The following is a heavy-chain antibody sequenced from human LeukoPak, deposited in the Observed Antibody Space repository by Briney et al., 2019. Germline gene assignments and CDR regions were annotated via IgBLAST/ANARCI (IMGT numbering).Heavy chain of an antibody. D-gene: IGHD3-10*01. J-gene: IGHJ4*02. CDR2: IYHSGST. V-gene: IGHV4-38-2*02. CDR3: ARCGYYGSGSYYFDY. CDR1: GGSISSGYY. Sequence: PSETLSLTCTVSGGSISSGYYWGWIRQPPGKGLEWIGSIYHSGSTYYNPSLKSRVTISVDTSKNQFSLKLSSVTAADTAVYYCARCGYYGSGSYYFDYWGQGTLVTVSS.